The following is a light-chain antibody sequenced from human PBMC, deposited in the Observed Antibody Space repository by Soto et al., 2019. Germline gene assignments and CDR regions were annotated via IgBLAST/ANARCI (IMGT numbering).Light chain of an antibody. J-gene: IGKJ5*01. V-gene: IGKV3-20*01. CDR1: QSVSNNY. CDR2: GAS. Sequence: EMVLTQDPCTRSLSPRERATLSCRASQSVSNNYLAWYQQKPGQAPRLLIYGASNRATGIPDRFSGSGSGTDFTLTISRLEPEDFAVYYCQQYNNWPQITFGQGTRLEIK. CDR3: QQYNNWPQIT.